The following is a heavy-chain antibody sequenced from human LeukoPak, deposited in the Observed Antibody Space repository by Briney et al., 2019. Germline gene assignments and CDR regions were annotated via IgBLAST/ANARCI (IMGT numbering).Heavy chain of an antibody. D-gene: IGHD2-2*01. V-gene: IGHV1-69*13. J-gene: IGHJ4*02. CDR3: ARTLNYCSSTSCTWDPVGY. Sequence: SVKVSCKASGGTFSSYAISWVRQAPGQGLEWMGGIIPIFGTANYAQKFQGRVTITADESTSTAYMEMSSLRSEDTAVYYCARTLNYCSSTSCTWDPVGYWGQGTLVTVSS. CDR1: GGTFSSYA. CDR2: IIPIFGTA.